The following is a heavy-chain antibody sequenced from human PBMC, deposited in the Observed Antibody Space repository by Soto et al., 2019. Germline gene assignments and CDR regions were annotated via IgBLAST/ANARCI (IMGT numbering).Heavy chain of an antibody. CDR2: ISSRGLTT. V-gene: IGHV3-48*03. CDR1: GFNFRRYE. Sequence: PGGSLRLSCQASGFNFRRYEMHWVRKAPGKGLEWVSYISSRGLTTSYADFADGKFTISIANAKASLYLHLNSQRVGNTAVYYCARYGKCGDCWGVGTQVTVSS. CDR3: ARYGKCGDC. D-gene: IGHD3-10*01. J-gene: IGHJ5*01.